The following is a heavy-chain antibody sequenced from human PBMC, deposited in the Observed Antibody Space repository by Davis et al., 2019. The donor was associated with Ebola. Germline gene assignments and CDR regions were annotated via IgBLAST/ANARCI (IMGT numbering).Heavy chain of an antibody. CDR2: IRDKDNGDVT. Sequence: GGSLRLSCAVSGFILSGSTLHRVRQASGKGLEWVGRIRDKDNGDVTSYGASVEGRFTISRDDSKNTAYLQMNSLKTEDTAVYYCTRGAPYFMDVWGQGTTVTVSS. CDR3: TRGAPYFMDV. CDR1: GFILSGST. V-gene: IGHV3-73*01. D-gene: IGHD2/OR15-2a*01. J-gene: IGHJ6*02.